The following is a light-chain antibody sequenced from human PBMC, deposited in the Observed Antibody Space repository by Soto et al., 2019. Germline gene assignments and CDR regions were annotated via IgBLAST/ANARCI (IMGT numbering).Light chain of an antibody. J-gene: IGLJ2*01. CDR2: LNSDGSH. CDR1: SGHSSYA. Sequence: QSVLTQSPSASASLGASVKLTCTLSSGHSSYAIAWHQQQPEKGPRYLMKLNSDGSHSKGDGIPDRFSGSSSGAERYPTISSLQSEDEADYYCQTWGTGIHVFGGGTKVTVL. V-gene: IGLV4-69*01. CDR3: QTWGTGIHV.